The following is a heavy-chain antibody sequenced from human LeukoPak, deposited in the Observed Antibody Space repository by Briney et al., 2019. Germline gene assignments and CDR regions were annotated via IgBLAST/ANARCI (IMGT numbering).Heavy chain of an antibody. J-gene: IGHJ2*01. V-gene: IGHV3-30*02. CDR3: ESKGIVLVPAARDRYFDL. D-gene: IGHD2-2*01. CDR1: GFTFSSYG. Sequence: SGGSLRLSCAASGFTFSSYGMHWVRQAPGKGLEWVAFILYDGSNKYYADSVKGRFTISRDNSKNTLYLQMNSLRAEDTDVYYCESKGIVLVPAARDRYFDLSGRGTLVTVSP. CDR2: ILYDGSNK.